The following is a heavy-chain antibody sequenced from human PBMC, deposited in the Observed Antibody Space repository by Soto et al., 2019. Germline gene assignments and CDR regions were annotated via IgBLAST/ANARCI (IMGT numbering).Heavy chain of an antibody. Sequence: QVQLVQSGAEVKKPGASVKVSCKASGYTFTSYYMHWVRQAPGQGLEWMGIINPSGGSTSYAQKFQGRVTMTRDTSTSTVYMELSSLRSEDTAVYYCARDPALSGYCSGGSCKGAFDIWGQGTMVTVSS. CDR3: ARDPALSGYCSGGSCKGAFDI. J-gene: IGHJ3*02. CDR1: GYTFTSYY. V-gene: IGHV1-46*01. CDR2: INPSGGST. D-gene: IGHD2-15*01.